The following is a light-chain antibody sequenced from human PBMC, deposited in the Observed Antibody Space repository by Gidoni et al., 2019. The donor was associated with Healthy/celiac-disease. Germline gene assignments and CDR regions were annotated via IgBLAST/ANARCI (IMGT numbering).Light chain of an antibody. Sequence: DIVMTQSPDSLAVSLGERATINCKSSQSVLYSSNNKNYLAWYQQKPGQPPKLLIYWASTRESGVPDRFSGSGSGTDFTLTISSLQAEDVAVYYCQQYYSTPPARTFXQXTKVEIK. J-gene: IGKJ1*01. CDR1: QSVLYSSNNKNY. CDR3: QQYYSTPPART. CDR2: WAS. V-gene: IGKV4-1*01.